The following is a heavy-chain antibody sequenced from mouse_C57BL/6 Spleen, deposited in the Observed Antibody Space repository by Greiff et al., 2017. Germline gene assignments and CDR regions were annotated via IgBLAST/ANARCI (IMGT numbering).Heavy chain of an antibody. CDR2: IYPGSGNT. CDR3: ARRGYYGSPYFDY. D-gene: IGHD1-1*01. V-gene: IGHV1-76*01. J-gene: IGHJ2*01. CDR1: GYTFTDYY. Sequence: VKVVESGAELVRPGASVKLSCKASGYTFTDYYINWVKQRPGQGLEWIARIYPGSGNTYYNEKFKGKATLTAEKSSSTAYMQLSSLTSEDSAVYFCARRGYYGSPYFDYWGQGTTLTVSS.